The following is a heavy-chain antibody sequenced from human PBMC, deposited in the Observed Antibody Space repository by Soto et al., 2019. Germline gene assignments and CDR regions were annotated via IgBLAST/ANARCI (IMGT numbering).Heavy chain of an antibody. CDR2: ISYDGSNK. CDR1: GFTFSSYA. D-gene: IGHD3-10*01. Sequence: QVQLVESGGGVVQPGRSLRLSCAASGFTFSSYAMHWVRQAPGKGLEWVAVISYDGSNKYYADSVKGRFTISRDNSKNALYLQMNRLRAEDTAVYYCAREDSRVGGSWTPPDYWGQGSLVSVAS. CDR3: AREDSRVGGSWTPPDY. J-gene: IGHJ4*02. V-gene: IGHV3-30-3*01.